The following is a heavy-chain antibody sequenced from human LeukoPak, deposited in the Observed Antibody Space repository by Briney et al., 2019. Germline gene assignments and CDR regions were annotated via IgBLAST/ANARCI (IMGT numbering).Heavy chain of an antibody. CDR1: GFTFSSYG. D-gene: IGHD5-18*01. V-gene: IGHV3-33*01. CDR2: IWYDGSNK. J-gene: IGHJ6*02. Sequence: GRSLRLSCAASGFTFSSYGMHWVRQAPGKGLEGVAVIWYDGSNKYYADSVKGRFTISRDNSKNTLYLQMNSLRAEDTAVYYCARDVDTYYYYYGMDVWGQGTTVTVSS. CDR3: ARDVDTYYYYYGMDV.